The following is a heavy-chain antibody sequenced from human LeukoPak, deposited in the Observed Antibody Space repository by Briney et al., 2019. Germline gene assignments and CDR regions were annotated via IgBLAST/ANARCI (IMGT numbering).Heavy chain of an antibody. CDR2: INPNSSGT. Sequence: ASVKVSCKASVYTFTGYYIHWVRQAPGQGLECMGWINPNSSGTNYAQKFQGRVTMTRDTSISTAYMELSRLRSDGTAVYYCARGGSGSYFSWLDPWGQGTLVTVSS. V-gene: IGHV1-2*02. J-gene: IGHJ5*02. CDR1: VYTFTGYY. CDR3: ARGGSGSYFSWLDP. D-gene: IGHD3-10*01.